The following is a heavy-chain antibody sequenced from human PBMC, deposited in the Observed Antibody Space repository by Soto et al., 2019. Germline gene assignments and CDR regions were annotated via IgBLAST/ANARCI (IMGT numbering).Heavy chain of an antibody. CDR2: ISGSGGST. CDR3: AKYLFGTIFGVEDY. V-gene: IGHV3-23*01. Sequence: GGSLRLSCAASGFTVSSYAMSWVRQAPGKGLEWVSAISGSGGSTYYADSVKGRFTISRDTSKNTLYLQMNLLRAEDTAVYYSAKYLFGTIFGVEDYWGQGTLVTVSS. J-gene: IGHJ4*02. D-gene: IGHD3-3*01. CDR1: GFTVSSYA.